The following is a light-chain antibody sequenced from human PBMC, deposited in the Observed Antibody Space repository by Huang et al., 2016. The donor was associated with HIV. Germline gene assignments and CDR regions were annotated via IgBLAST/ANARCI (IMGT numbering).Light chain of an antibody. Sequence: DIVMTQSPLSLPVTPGEPASISCMSSHSLLHSNGYNYLDWYRQKPGQSTQLLIYLGSNWASGVPDRVKGSGSGTDFTLKISRVEAEDFGVYYCMQVLQTVTFGPGTKVDIK. V-gene: IGKV2-28*01. CDR3: MQVLQTVT. CDR2: LGS. CDR1: HSLLHSNGYNY. J-gene: IGKJ3*01.